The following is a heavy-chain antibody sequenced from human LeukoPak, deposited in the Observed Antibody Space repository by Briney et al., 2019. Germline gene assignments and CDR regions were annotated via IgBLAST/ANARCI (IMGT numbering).Heavy chain of an antibody. J-gene: IGHJ5*02. Sequence: PGGSLRLSCAASGFTFSSYGMHWVRQAPGKGLEWVAFIRYDGSNKYYADSVKGRFTISRDNGKDSLYLQMNRLRADDTAIYYCARERGSGSYHPFDPWGQGTLAIVSS. CDR1: GFTFSSYG. V-gene: IGHV3-30*02. D-gene: IGHD3-10*01. CDR3: ARERGSGSYHPFDP. CDR2: IRYDGSNK.